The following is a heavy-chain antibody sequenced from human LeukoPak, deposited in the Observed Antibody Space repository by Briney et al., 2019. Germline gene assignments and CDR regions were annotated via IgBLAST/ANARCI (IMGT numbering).Heavy chain of an antibody. V-gene: IGHV1-2*02. CDR2: INPNSGGT. D-gene: IGHD5-12*01. CDR3: ARAYTGFEAFDY. Sequence: GASVTVSCKASVYTFIRYYMHWVRQAPGQGLEWMGWINPNSGGTNYAQKFQDRVTMTRDTSISTAYMELSRLRSDDTAMYFCARAYTGFEAFDYWGQGTLVTVSS. CDR1: VYTFIRYY. J-gene: IGHJ4*02.